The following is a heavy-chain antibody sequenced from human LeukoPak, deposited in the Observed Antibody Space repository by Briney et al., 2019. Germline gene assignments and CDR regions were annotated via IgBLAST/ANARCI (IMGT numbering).Heavy chain of an antibody. J-gene: IGHJ4*02. CDR1: GGTFGSYA. CDR3: ARSYDSSGSVPPDYFDY. D-gene: IGHD3-22*01. CDR2: IIPIFGTA. V-gene: IGHV1-69*01. Sequence: ASVKVSCKASGGTFGSYAISWVRQAPGQGLEWMGGIIPIFGTANYAQKFQGRVTITADESTSTAYMELSSLRSEDTAVYYCARSYDSSGSVPPDYFDYWSQGTLVTVSS.